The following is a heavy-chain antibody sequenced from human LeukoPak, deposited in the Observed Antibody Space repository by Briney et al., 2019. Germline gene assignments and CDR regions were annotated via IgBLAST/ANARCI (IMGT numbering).Heavy chain of an antibody. CDR2: ISSTSSYI. CDR1: GFTFSPYN. Sequence: KPGRSLRLSCAASGFTFSPYNMNWVRQAPGKGLEWVSSISSTSSYIYYADSVKGRFTISRDNAKNSLYLQMNSLRAEDTAVYYCARDDHTGYYYYGMDVWGQGTTVTVSS. CDR3: ARDDHTGYYYYGMDV. J-gene: IGHJ6*02. V-gene: IGHV3-21*01. D-gene: IGHD1-14*01.